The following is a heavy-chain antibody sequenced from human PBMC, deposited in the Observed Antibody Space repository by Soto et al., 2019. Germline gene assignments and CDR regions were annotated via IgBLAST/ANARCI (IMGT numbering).Heavy chain of an antibody. J-gene: IGHJ5*02. CDR2: TSYDGRNK. CDR3: VKDEGCSSSTCNNNWLDP. D-gene: IGHD2-2*01. CDR1: GFSFSNYA. Sequence: GGSLRLSCAASGFSFSNYAMHWVRQAPGKGLEWVALTSYDGRNKYYADSVKGRFTISRDNSKNTLHLQMDSLRAEDTALYYCVKDEGCSSSTCNNNWLDPWGQGTLVTVS. V-gene: IGHV3-30*18.